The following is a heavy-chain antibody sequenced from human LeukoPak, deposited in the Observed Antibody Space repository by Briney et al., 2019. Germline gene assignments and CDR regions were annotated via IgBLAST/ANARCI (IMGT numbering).Heavy chain of an antibody. CDR3: ASCGEYYDFWSGYYYDAFDI. Sequence: GGSLRLSCAASGFTFSSYAMSWVRQAPGKGLEWVSAISGSGGSTYYADSVKGRFTISRDNSKNTLYLQMNSLRAEDAAVYYCASCGEYYDFWSGYYYDAFDIWGQGTMVTVSS. CDR1: GFTFSSYA. J-gene: IGHJ3*02. D-gene: IGHD3-3*01. V-gene: IGHV3-23*01. CDR2: ISGSGGST.